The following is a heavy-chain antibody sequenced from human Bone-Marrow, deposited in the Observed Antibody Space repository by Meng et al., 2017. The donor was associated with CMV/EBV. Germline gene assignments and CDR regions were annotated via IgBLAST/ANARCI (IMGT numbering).Heavy chain of an antibody. D-gene: IGHD2/OR15-2a*01. CDR3: ARVISPYWYFDL. CDR1: GFTVSNIY. V-gene: IGHV3-66*02. J-gene: IGHJ2*01. CDR2: IYTGGRT. Sequence: LSWVASGFTVSNIYLRWVSQATGKGLEWVSVIYTGGRTDYADSVKGRFTISRENTKNTLYLQMNSLRAEDTAVYYCARVISPYWYFDLWGRGTLVTVSS.